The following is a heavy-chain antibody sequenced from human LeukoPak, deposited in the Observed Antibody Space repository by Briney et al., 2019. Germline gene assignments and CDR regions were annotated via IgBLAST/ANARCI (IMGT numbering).Heavy chain of an antibody. D-gene: IGHD2-2*01. V-gene: IGHV3-30*02. CDR1: GFTFSSYG. Sequence: GGSLRLSCAASGFTFSSYGMHWVRQAPGKGLEWVAFIRYDGSNKYYADSVKGRFTISRDNSKNTLYLQMNSLRAEDTAVYYCAKEGPDRSSTSCPGDYWGQGTLVTVSS. CDR2: IRYDGSNK. J-gene: IGHJ4*02. CDR3: AKEGPDRSSTSCPGDY.